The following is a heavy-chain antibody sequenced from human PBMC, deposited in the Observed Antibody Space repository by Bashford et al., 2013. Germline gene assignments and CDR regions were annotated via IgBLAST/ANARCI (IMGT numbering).Heavy chain of an antibody. CDR2: INPNSGGT. Sequence: ASVKVSCKASGYTFTGYYMHWVRQAPGQGLEWMGWINPNSGGTNYAQKFQGRVTMTRDTSISTAYMELSRLRSDDTAVYYXASDLLSXGRISQLALDSWGQGPLVHRLL. V-gene: IGHV1-2*02. J-gene: IGHJ4*02. CDR1: GYTFTGYY. D-gene: IGHD2/OR15-2a*01. CDR3: ASDLLSXGRISQLALDS.